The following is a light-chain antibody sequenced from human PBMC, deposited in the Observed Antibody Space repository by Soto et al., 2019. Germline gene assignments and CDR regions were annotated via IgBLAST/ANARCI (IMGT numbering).Light chain of an antibody. CDR2: GAS. CDR1: QSVSSK. V-gene: IGKV3-15*01. J-gene: IGKJ5*01. Sequence: EIEVTQSPATLSVSAGERVTLSWRASQSVSSKLAWYQKKPGQAPRLLLYGASTRATGIPARFSGSGSGTELTLTISSLQSEDFAVYYCQQYNNWPPITFGQGTRLEIK. CDR3: QQYNNWPPIT.